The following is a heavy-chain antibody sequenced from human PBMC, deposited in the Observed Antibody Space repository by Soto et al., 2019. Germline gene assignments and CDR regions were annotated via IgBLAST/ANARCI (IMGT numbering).Heavy chain of an antibody. CDR1: GFTFSSYS. D-gene: IGHD2-21*01. V-gene: IGHV3-7*03. CDR2: IKQDGSEK. CDR3: ARVAVAVSVNVGIDI. Sequence: GSLRLSCAASGFTFSSYSMNWVRQAPGKGLEWVANIKQDGSEKQYVGSVEGRFTVSRDNAKNSLFLQMDSLRLEDTAVYYCARVAVAVSVNVGIDIWARGTMVTFSS. J-gene: IGHJ3*02.